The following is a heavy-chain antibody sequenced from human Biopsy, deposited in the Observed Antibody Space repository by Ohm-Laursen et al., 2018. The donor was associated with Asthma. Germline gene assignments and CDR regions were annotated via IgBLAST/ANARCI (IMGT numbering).Heavy chain of an antibody. V-gene: IGHV1-69*13. Sequence: VASVKVSCKAPGGTFSNFAISWVRQAPGQGLEWLGGIMTVFGTTNYAQKFQGRVTITADESTSTAYMEVTSLRSEDTAIYYCARCQVGYSSGWSLLLKKIYYSGMDVRGQGTAVTVSS. CDR2: IMTVFGTT. CDR1: GGTFSNFA. CDR3: ARCQVGYSSGWSLLLKKIYYSGMDV. D-gene: IGHD6-19*01. J-gene: IGHJ6*02.